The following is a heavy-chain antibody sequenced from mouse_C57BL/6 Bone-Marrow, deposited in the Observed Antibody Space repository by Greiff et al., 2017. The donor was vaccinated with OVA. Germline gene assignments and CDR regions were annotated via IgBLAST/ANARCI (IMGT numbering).Heavy chain of an antibody. CDR2: ISDGGSYT. CDR3: AREGDGDY. D-gene: IGHD3-3*01. V-gene: IGHV5-4*01. Sequence: EVKLVESGGGLVKPGGSLKLSCAASGFTFSSYAMSWVRQTPEKRLEWVATISDGGSYTYYPDNVKGRFTISRDNAKNNLYLQMSHLKSEDTAMYYCAREGDGDYWGQGTTRTVSS. J-gene: IGHJ2*01. CDR1: GFTFSSYA.